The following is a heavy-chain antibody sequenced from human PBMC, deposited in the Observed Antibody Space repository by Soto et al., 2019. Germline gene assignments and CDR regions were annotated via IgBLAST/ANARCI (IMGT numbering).Heavy chain of an antibody. J-gene: IGHJ4*02. CDR2: ISYDGKNQ. V-gene: IGHV3-30*18. CDR1: GFTFDNYG. CDR3: AKGFFVGATTSPFES. Sequence: VRLVQSGGGVVQPGRALTLACVASGFTFDNYGMHWVRQAPGQGLDWVAVISYDGKNQYYEGSVEGRFTISRDNSRNTLYLQMNNLRPEDTGVYYCAKGFFVGATTSPFESWGQGTLVAVST. D-gene: IGHD1-26*01.